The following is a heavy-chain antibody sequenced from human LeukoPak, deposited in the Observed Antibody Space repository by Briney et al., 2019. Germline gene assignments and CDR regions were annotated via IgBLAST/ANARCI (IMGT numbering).Heavy chain of an antibody. V-gene: IGHV3-7*01. J-gene: IGHJ3*01. CDR2: INKDGSGK. CDR3: ARVDDDLDAFDL. CDR1: GFMFSNFW. Sequence: PGGSLRLSCEGSGFMFSNFWMNRVRQSPGKGLEWVANINKDGSGKYYLESVKGRFTISRDNAKNSLFLQMSSLTSEDTAVYFCARVDDDLDAFDLWGQGTLVTVSS. D-gene: IGHD3-3*01.